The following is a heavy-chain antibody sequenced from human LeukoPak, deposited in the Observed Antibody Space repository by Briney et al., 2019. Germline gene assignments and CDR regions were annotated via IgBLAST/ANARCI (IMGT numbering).Heavy chain of an antibody. CDR2: IRTKTDGGTT. J-gene: IGHJ5*02. V-gene: IGHV3-15*01. D-gene: IGHD3-16*01. Sequence: GGSLRLSCAASGFTFSNAWMDWVRQAPGKGLEWVGLIRTKTDGGTTDYAAPVKGRFSISRDDSTNTLYLQMNSLQSEDTAVYYCARAEETTWGIDPWGQGTLVTVSS. CDR3: ARAEETTWGIDP. CDR1: GFTFSNAW.